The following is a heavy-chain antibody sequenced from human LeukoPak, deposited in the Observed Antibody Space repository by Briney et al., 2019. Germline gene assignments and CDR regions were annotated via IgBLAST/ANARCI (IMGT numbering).Heavy chain of an antibody. D-gene: IGHD2-21*02. CDR1: GGTFSSYA. Sequence: GASVKVSCKASGGTFSSYAISWVRQAPGQGLEWTGGIILIFGTANYAQKFQGRVTITADESTSTAYMELSSLRSEDTAVYYCATKAHCGGDCYSAEYFQHWGQGTLVTVSS. CDR3: ATKAHCGGDCYSAEYFQH. J-gene: IGHJ1*01. CDR2: IILIFGTA. V-gene: IGHV1-69*13.